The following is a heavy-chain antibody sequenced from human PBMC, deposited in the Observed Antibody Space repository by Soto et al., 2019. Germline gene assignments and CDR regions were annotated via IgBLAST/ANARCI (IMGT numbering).Heavy chain of an antibody. CDR1: GFTFSDYY. D-gene: IGHD3-22*01. Sequence: PGPSRRISRAASGFTFSDYYMSWIRQAPGKGLEWVSYISSSSSYTSYADSVKGRFTISRDNAKNSLYLQMNSLRAEDTAVYYGARDYYDNSGYYPNSYHHYYGMDVWGRGTTVPVSS. V-gene: IGHV3-11*06. J-gene: IGHJ6*02. CDR2: ISSSSSYT. CDR3: ARDYYDNSGYYPNSYHHYYGMDV.